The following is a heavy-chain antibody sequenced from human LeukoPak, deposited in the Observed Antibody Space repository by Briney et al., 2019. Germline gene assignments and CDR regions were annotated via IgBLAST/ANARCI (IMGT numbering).Heavy chain of an antibody. J-gene: IGHJ3*02. CDR3: ASSWQPGYSSSWYFAFDI. CDR2: IYYSGST. D-gene: IGHD6-13*01. CDR1: GGSISSYY. Sequence: SETLSLTCTVSGGSISSYYWSWIRQPPGKGLEWIGYIYYSGSTNYNPSLKSRVTMSVDTSKNQFSLKLSSVTAADTAVYCCASSWQPGYSSSWYFAFDIWGQGTMVTVSS. V-gene: IGHV4-59*08.